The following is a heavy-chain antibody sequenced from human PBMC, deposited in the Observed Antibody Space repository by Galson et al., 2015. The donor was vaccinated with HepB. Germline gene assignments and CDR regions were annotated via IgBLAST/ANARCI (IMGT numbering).Heavy chain of an antibody. J-gene: IGHJ6*03. D-gene: IGHD6-6*01. V-gene: IGHV3-33*01. CDR2: VWYDGNKK. CDR1: GFIFGSYG. Sequence: SLRLSCAASGFIFGSYGMHWVRQAPGKGLEWVGVVWYDGNKKNYADSVKGRFTISRDNSKNTLYLQMNNLRAEDTALYYCARDLNLLGSSPSIYYYYMDVWGKGTTVTVSS. CDR3: ARDLNLLGSSPSIYYYYMDV.